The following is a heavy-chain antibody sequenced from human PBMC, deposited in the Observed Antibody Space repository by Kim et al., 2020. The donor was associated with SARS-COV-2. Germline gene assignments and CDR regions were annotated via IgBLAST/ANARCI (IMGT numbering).Heavy chain of an antibody. D-gene: IGHD3-10*01. CDR3: ARDRHRFGGLLRRPFGY. Sequence: ASVKVSCKASGYTFTSYGISWVRQAPGQGLEWMGWISAYNGNTNYAQKLQGRVTMTTDTSTSTAYMELRSLRSDDTAVYYCARDRHRFGGLLRRPFGYWGQGTLVTVSS. J-gene: IGHJ4*02. CDR2: ISAYNGNT. CDR1: GYTFTSYG. V-gene: IGHV1-18*01.